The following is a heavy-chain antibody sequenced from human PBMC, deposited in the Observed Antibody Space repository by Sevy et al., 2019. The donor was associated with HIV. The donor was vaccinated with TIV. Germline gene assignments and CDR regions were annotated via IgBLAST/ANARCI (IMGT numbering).Heavy chain of an antibody. CDR1: GFTVSSNY. D-gene: IGHD1-26*01. CDR3: ARDGIVGASGYYYYYGMDV. CDR2: IYSGGST. V-gene: IGHV3-53*01. J-gene: IGHJ6*02. Sequence: GGSLRLSCAASGFTVSSNYMSWVRQAPGKGLEWVSVIYSGGSTYYADSVKGRFTISRDNSKNTLYLQMNSLRAEDTAVYYCARDGIVGASGYYYYYGMDVWGQGTTVTVSS.